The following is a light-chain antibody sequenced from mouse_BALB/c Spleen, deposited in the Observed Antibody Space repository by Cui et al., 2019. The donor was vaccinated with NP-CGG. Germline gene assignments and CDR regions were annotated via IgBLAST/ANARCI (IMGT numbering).Light chain of an antibody. Sequence: QAVVTQESALTTSPGETVTLTFRSSTGAVTTSNYANWVQEKPDHLFTGLIGGTNNRVPGVPARFSGSLIGDKAALTITGAQTEDEAIYFCALCYSNHWVFGGGTKLTVL. CDR1: TGAVTTSNY. CDR2: GTN. CDR3: ALCYSNHWV. V-gene: IGLV1*01. J-gene: IGLJ1*01.